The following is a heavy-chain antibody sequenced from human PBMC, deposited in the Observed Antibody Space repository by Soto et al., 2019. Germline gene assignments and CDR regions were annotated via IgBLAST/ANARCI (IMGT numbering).Heavy chain of an antibody. CDR3: ASSSGWLLFQD. V-gene: IGHV4-59*01. J-gene: IGHJ1*01. CDR1: GGSISSYY. Sequence: PSETLSLTCTVSGGSISSYYWSWIRQPPGKGLEWIGYIYHSGSTNYNPSLKSQVTIPVDTSKNQFSLKLTSVTAADTAVYYCASSSGWLLFQDWSQGTLVTVSS. CDR2: IYHSGST. D-gene: IGHD6-19*01.